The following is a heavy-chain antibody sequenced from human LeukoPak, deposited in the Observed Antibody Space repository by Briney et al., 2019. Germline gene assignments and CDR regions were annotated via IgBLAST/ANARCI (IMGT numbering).Heavy chain of an antibody. D-gene: IGHD3-22*01. Sequence: GGSLRLSCAASGFTFSSYWMHWVRQAPGKGLVWVSRINSDGGSTSYADSVKGRFTISRDNAKNTLYLQMNSLRAEDTAVYYCARKGPYDSSGYSSAFDIWGQGTMVTVSS. CDR1: GFTFSSYW. CDR2: INSDGGST. CDR3: ARKGPYDSSGYSSAFDI. J-gene: IGHJ3*02. V-gene: IGHV3-74*01.